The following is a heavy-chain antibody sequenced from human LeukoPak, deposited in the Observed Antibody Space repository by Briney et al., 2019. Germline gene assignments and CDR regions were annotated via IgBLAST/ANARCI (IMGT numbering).Heavy chain of an antibody. V-gene: IGHV3-48*01. D-gene: IGHD2-2*01. Sequence: GGSLRLSCAASGFTFSSYSMNWVRQTPGKGVEWISYISSTSSTIYFADSVKGRFTISRDNSKNTLYLQMNSLRAEDTAVYYCAKQFPAAIYNWFDPWGQGTLVTVSS. CDR1: GFTFSSYS. CDR3: AKQFPAAIYNWFDP. CDR2: ISSTSSTI. J-gene: IGHJ5*02.